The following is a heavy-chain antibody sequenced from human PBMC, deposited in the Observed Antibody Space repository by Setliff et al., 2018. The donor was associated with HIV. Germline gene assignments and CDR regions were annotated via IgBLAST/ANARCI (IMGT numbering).Heavy chain of an antibody. CDR2: IYHSGST. D-gene: IGHD3-22*01. Sequence: SETLSLTCAVSGYSISSGYYWGWIRQPPGKGLEWIGSIYHSGSTYYNPSLKSRVTISVDTSKNQFSRKLSSVTAADTAVYYCAREGTVGDYYDSSGYYYVGVTNWFDPWGQGTLVTVSS. J-gene: IGHJ5*02. CDR1: GYSISSGYY. CDR3: AREGTVGDYYDSSGYYYVGVTNWFDP. V-gene: IGHV4-38-2*02.